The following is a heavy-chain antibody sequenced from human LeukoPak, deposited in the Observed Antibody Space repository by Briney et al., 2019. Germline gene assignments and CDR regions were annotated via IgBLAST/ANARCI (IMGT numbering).Heavy chain of an antibody. CDR3: ARYDYGRAGFDY. V-gene: IGHV3-53*01. CDR1: GFTVSRNY. CDR2: IYSGGST. J-gene: IGHJ4*02. D-gene: IGHD5-12*01. Sequence: GGSLRLSCAASGFTVSRNYMTWVRQAPGKGLEWVSVIYSGGSTHYADSVKGRFTMSRDNSKNTLDLQMNSLRAEDTAVYYCARYDYGRAGFDYWGQGTLVTVSS.